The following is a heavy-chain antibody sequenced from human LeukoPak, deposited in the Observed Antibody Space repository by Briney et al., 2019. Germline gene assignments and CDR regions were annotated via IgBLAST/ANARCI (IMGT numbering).Heavy chain of an antibody. J-gene: IGHJ4*02. CDR1: GFTFSSYG. D-gene: IGHD2-15*01. CDR3: AKRITTRNCSGGSCYFDY. CDR2: IRGSGGST. V-gene: IGHV3-23*01. Sequence: GGSLRLSCAASGFTFSSYGMSWVRQAPGKGLEWVSAIRGSGGSTYYADSVKGRFTISRDNSKNTLYLQMNSLRAEDTAVYYCAKRITTRNCSGGSCYFDYWGQGTLVTVSS.